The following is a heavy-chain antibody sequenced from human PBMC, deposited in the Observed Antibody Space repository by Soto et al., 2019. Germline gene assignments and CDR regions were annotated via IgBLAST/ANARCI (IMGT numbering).Heavy chain of an antibody. J-gene: IGHJ4*02. V-gene: IGHV2-5*02. CDR3: AHRVLRAVFGLVTTTAIYFDF. Sequence: QITLNESGPTVVKPTETLTLTCTFTGFSLTTSGVGVGWVRQSPGNAPEWLAFIYWDDDKRDSTSLKSRLTITKDTSKNQVVLTMANVDPADTATYYCAHRVLRAVFGLVTTTAIYFDFWGQGTPVVVSS. D-gene: IGHD3-3*01. CDR1: GFSLTTSGVG. CDR2: IYWDDDK.